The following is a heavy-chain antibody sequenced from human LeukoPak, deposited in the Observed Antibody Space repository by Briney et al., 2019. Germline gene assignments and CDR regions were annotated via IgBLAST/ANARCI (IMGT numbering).Heavy chain of an antibody. CDR2: ISYDGSNK. V-gene: IGHV3-30-3*01. D-gene: IGHD4-17*01. J-gene: IGHJ4*02. Sequence: GGSLRLSCAASGFTFSSYAMHWVRQAPGKGLEWVAVISYDGSNKYYADSVKGRFTISRDNSKNTLYLQMNSLRAEDTAVYYCARDSPYGDYGDWGQGTLVTVSP. CDR3: ARDSPYGDYGD. CDR1: GFTFSSYA.